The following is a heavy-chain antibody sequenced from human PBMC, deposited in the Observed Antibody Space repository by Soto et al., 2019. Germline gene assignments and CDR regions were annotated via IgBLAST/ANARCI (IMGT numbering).Heavy chain of an antibody. D-gene: IGHD2-21*02. CDR3: ARFSRVTSRSNFDY. Sequence: ASVKVSCKASGYTFTSYGISWVRQAPGQGLEWMGWISAYNGNTNYAQKLQGRVTMTTDTSTSTAYMELRSLRSEDTAVYYCARFSRVTSRSNFDYWGQGTLVTVSS. J-gene: IGHJ4*02. CDR1: GYTFTSYG. CDR2: ISAYNGNT. V-gene: IGHV1-18*01.